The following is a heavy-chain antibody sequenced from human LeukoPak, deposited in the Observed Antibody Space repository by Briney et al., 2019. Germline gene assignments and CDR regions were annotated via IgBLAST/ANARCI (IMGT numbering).Heavy chain of an antibody. CDR1: GGPFSGYY. V-gene: IGHV4-34*01. D-gene: IGHD2-2*01. CDR2: INHSGST. Sequence: PSETLSLTCAVYGGPFSGYYWSWIRQPPGKGLEWIGEINHSGSTNYNPSLKSRVTISVDTSKNQFSLKLSSVTAADTAVYYCAGGCSSTSCYSNFDYWGQGTLVTVSS. J-gene: IGHJ4*02. CDR3: AGGCSSTSCYSNFDY.